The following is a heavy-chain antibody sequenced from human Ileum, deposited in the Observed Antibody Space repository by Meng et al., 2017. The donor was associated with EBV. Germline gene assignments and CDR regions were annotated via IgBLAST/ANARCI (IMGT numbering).Heavy chain of an antibody. Sequence: LQRRGSGSGLVKPSQTLALTCAVSGGSISSGGHSWSWIRQPPGKGLEWIGDIQHSGSTYYNPSLKSRVTISVDRSRNQFSLKLSSVTAADTAVYYCARAHPVVYFFDYWGQGTLVTVSS. CDR1: GGSISSGGHS. J-gene: IGHJ4*02. V-gene: IGHV4-30-2*01. CDR2: IQHSGST. CDR3: ARAHPVVYFFDY. D-gene: IGHD4-23*01.